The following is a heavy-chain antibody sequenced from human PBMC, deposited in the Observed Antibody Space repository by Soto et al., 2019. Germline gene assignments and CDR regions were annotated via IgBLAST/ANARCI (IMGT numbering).Heavy chain of an antibody. CDR3: ARDLLYXDFWSGYSRYYYYGMDV. CDR2: ISYDGSNK. J-gene: IGHJ6*02. CDR1: GFTFSSYA. V-gene: IGHV3-30-3*01. D-gene: IGHD3-3*01. Sequence: GGSLRLSCAASGFTFSSYAMHWVRQAPGKGLEWVAVISYDGSNKYYADSVKGRFTISRDNSKNTLYLQMNSLRAEDTAVYYCARDLLYXDFWSGYSRYYYYGMDVWGQGTTVTVSS.